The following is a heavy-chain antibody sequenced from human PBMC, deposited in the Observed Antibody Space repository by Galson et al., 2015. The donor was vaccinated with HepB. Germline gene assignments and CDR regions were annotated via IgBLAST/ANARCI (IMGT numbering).Heavy chain of an antibody. CDR2: ISGNNGDT. V-gene: IGHV1-18*04. Sequence: QSGAEVKEPGASVKVSCKASGYTFTSYDVSWVRQAPGQGLEWMGWISGNNGDTNYAQKLRGRVTVTTDTSTSTADMELRSLRSDDTAVYYCARGGGSSARGMDVWGQGTTVTVSS. J-gene: IGHJ6*02. CDR3: ARGGGSSARGMDV. CDR1: GYTFTSYD. D-gene: IGHD1-26*01.